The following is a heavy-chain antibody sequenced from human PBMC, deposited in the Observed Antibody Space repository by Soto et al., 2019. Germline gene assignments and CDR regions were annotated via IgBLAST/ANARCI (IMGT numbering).Heavy chain of an antibody. CDR1: GFTFSSYA. CDR3: AKDSTGSSDIAGY. J-gene: IGHJ4*02. CDR2: ISGSGGSK. V-gene: IGHV3-23*01. Sequence: EVQLLESGGGLVQPGGSLRLSCAASGFTFSSYAMSWVRQAPGKGLEWVSAISGSGGSKYYADSVKGRFTISRDNSKKTLYLQMNSLRAEDTAVYYCAKDSTGSSDIAGYWGQGTLVTVSS. D-gene: IGHD6-6*01.